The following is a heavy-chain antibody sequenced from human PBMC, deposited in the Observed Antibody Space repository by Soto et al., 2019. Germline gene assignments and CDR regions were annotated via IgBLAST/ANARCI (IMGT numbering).Heavy chain of an antibody. J-gene: IGHJ6*03. CDR3: ATVAAARPDYYYYYMDG. CDR2: FDPEDGET. D-gene: IGHD6-6*01. Sequence: ASVKVSCKVSGYTLTELSMHWVRQAPGKGLEWMGGFDPEDGETIYAQKFQGRVTMTEDTSTDTAYMELSSLRSEDTAVYYCATVAAARPDYYYYYMDGWGKGTTVTVSS. V-gene: IGHV1-24*01. CDR1: GYTLTELS.